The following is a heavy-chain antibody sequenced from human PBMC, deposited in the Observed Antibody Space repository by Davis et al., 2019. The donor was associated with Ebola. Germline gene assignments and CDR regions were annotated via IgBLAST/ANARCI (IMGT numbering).Heavy chain of an antibody. Sequence: SLKISCAASGFTFDDYAMHWVRQAPGKGLEWVSDISWNSGSIGYADSVKGRFTISRDNAKNSLYLQMNSLRAEDTALYYCAKARGYGDYREFDYWGQGTLVTVSS. CDR3: AKARGYGDYREFDY. J-gene: IGHJ4*02. CDR1: GFTFDDYA. V-gene: IGHV3-9*01. D-gene: IGHD4-17*01. CDR2: ISWNSGSI.